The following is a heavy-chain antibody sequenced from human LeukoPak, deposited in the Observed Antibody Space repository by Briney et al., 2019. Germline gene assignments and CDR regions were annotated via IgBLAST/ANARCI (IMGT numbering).Heavy chain of an antibody. CDR2: INPNSGGT. J-gene: IGHJ5*02. CDR3: ARWRGSYFFWFDP. V-gene: IGHV1-2*02. Sequence: ASVRVSCKASGYTFTGYYMHWVRQAPGQGLEWMGWINPNSGGTNYAQKFQGRVTMTRDTSISTAYMGLRSLTSDDTAVYYCARWRGSYFFWFDPWGQGTLVTVSS. D-gene: IGHD1-26*01. CDR1: GYTFTGYY.